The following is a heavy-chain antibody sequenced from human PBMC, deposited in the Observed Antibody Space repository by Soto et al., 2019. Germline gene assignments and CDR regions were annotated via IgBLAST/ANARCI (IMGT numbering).Heavy chain of an antibody. CDR2: ISFGGGST. CDR1: GFTFGSYA. CDR3: ATDSFRSGIAVAGNY. V-gene: IGHV3-23*01. Sequence: EVQLLESGGGLVQPGGSLRLSCAASGFTFGSYAMTWVRQAPGKGLEWVSAISFGGGSTYYADSVKGRFTISRDNSKXTLYLQMTSLRAEDTAIYYCATDSFRSGIAVAGNYWGQGTLVTVSS. J-gene: IGHJ4*02. D-gene: IGHD6-19*01.